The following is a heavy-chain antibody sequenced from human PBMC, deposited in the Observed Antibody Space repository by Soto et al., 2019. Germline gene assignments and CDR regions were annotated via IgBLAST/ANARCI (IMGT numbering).Heavy chain of an antibody. V-gene: IGHV1-46*01. CDR3: TRADYYDISGFFYDC. CDR1: GYIFTNHY. D-gene: IGHD3-22*01. CDR2: INPNGGST. Sequence: QVQLVQSGAEVKPPGASVRLSCEASGYIFTNHYIHWVRQAPGQGLEWMGIINPNGGSTNYLQKFQGSVTMTRDTSTSTVYMELSSLRSEDTAVYFCTRADYYDISGFFYDCWGQGTLVTVSS. J-gene: IGHJ4*02.